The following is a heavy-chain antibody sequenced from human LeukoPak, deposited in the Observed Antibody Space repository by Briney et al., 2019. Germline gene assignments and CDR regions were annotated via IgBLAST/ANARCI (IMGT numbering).Heavy chain of an antibody. CDR3: ARERRLLRGDAFDV. CDR2: IYISGNT. V-gene: IGHV4-4*07. J-gene: IGHJ3*01. CDR1: GGSLNTYY. Sequence: SETLSLTCSVCGGSLNTYYWSWIRQPAGKGLEWIGRIYISGNTNYNPSLQSRVTMSVDTSKNQFSLKVSSVTAADTAVYYCARERRLLRGDAFDVWGQGTRVTVSS. D-gene: IGHD4-23*01.